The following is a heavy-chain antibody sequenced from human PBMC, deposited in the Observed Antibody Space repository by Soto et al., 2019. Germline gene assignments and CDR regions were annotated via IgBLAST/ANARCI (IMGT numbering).Heavy chain of an antibody. D-gene: IGHD3-3*01. CDR2: ISAYNGNT. J-gene: IGHJ6*02. CDR3: VRPGFWSAPTAGGMDV. Sequence: ASVKVSCKASGYTFTSYGIRWVRQAPGHGLEWMGWISAYNGNTDYAQKLQGRVTMTTDTSTSTAYMELRSLRSDDTAVYYCVRPGFWSAPTAGGMDVWGQGTTVTVSS. CDR1: GYTFTSYG. V-gene: IGHV1-18*01.